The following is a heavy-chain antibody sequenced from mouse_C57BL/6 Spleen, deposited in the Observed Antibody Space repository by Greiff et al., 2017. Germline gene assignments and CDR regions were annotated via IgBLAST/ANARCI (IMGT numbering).Heavy chain of an antibody. J-gene: IGHJ4*01. V-gene: IGHV1-55*01. CDR3: ARDDYGGGYYAMDY. D-gene: IGHD2-4*01. CDR2: ISPGSGST. CDR1: GYTFTSYW. Sequence: QVQLQQPGAELVKPGASVKMSCKASGYTFTSYWITWVKQRPGQGLEWIGDISPGSGSTNYNEKFKSKATLTVDTSSSTAYMQLSSLTSEDSAVXYCARDDYGGGYYAMDYWGQGTSVTVSS.